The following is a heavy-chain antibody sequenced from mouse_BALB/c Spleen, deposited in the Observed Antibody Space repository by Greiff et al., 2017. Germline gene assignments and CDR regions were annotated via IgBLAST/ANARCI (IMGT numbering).Heavy chain of an antibody. CDR1: GFAFSSYD. D-gene: IGHD1-1*01. CDR3: ARHWATVVFDY. V-gene: IGHV5-12-1*01. CDR2: ISSGGGST. J-gene: IGHJ2*01. Sequence: EVNLVESGGGLVKPGGSLKLSCAASGFAFSSYDMSWVRQTPEKRLEWVAYISSGGGSTYYPDTVKGRFTISRDNAKNTLYLQMSSLKSEDTAMYYCARHWATVVFDYWGQGTTLTVSS.